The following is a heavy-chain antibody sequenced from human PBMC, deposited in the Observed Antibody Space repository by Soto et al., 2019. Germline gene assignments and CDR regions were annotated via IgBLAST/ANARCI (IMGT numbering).Heavy chain of an antibody. CDR3: TTDSDIPKIIVRFDS. CDR1: GFTLANAR. CDR2: IKSKNDGGTT. Sequence: GGTLRLSCAASGFTLANARINWVRQAPGTGLEWVGRIKSKNDGGTTDFAAPVKDRFAISRDDSRNLVYLQMTSLKSEDTAVNSFTTDSDIPKIIVRFDSGGHGPRFTVSP. D-gene: IGHD1-26*01. V-gene: IGHV3-15*07. J-gene: IGHJ4*01.